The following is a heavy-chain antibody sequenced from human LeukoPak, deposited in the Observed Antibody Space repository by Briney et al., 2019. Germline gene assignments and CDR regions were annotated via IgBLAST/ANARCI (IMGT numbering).Heavy chain of an antibody. CDR3: ARADWNYPGDDY. CDR1: GGTFSSYA. CDR2: IIPIFGTA. D-gene: IGHD1-7*01. J-gene: IGHJ4*02. V-gene: IGHV1-69*05. Sequence: SVKVSCKASGGTFSSYAISWVRQAPGQGLEWMGEIIPIFGTANYAQKFQGRVTITTDESTSTAYMELSSLRSEDTAVYYCARADWNYPGDDYWGQGTLVTVSS.